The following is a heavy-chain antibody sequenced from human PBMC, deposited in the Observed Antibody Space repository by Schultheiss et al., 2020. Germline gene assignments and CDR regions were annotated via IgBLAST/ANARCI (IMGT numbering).Heavy chain of an antibody. CDR2: IYYSGST. V-gene: IGHV4-59*01. J-gene: IGHJ4*02. CDR1: GGSISSYY. CDR3: ARAFDSSAFPFDY. Sequence: SGTLSLTCTVSGGSISSYYWSWIRQPPGKGLEWIGYIYYSGSTNYNPSLKSRVTISVDTSKNQFSLKLSSVTAADTAVYYCARAFDSSAFPFDYWGQGTLVTVSS. D-gene: IGHD3-22*01.